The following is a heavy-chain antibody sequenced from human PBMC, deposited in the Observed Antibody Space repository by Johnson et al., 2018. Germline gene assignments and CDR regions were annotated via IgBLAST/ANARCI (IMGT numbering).Heavy chain of an antibody. D-gene: IGHD3-10*01. CDR3: ARWELWFGELHHSYYGMDV. J-gene: IGHJ6*02. CDR2: ISSSSSTI. V-gene: IGHV3-48*02. CDR1: GFTFSSYS. Sequence: QLVESGGGLVKPGGSLRLSCAASGFTFSSYSMNWVRQAPGKGLEWVSYISSSSSTIYFADSVKGRFTISRDNAKTSLYLQMNSLRDEDAAVYYSARWELWFGELHHSYYGMDVWGQGTTVTVSS.